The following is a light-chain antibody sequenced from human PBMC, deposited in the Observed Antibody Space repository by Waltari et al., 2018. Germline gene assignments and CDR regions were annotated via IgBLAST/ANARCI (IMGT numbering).Light chain of an antibody. J-gene: IGKJ1*01. CDR3: QQRDNWPRT. CDR2: AAS. V-gene: IGKV3-11*01. Sequence: IVLTQSPATLSLSPGERAALSCRASQSISRYLAWYQQKPGQAPRLLIYAASNRATGIPARFSGRGSVTDFTLSITTLEPEDFAVYYCQQRDNWPRTFGQGTRVEV. CDR1: QSISRY.